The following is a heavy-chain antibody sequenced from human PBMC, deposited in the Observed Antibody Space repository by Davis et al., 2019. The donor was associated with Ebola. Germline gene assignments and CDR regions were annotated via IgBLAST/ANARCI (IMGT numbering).Heavy chain of an antibody. Sequence: GESLKISCKGSGYSFTSYWIGWVRQMPGKGLEWMGIIYPGDSDTRYSPSFQGQVTISADKSISTAYLQWSSLKASDTAMYYCARRGAVADNYYYGMDVWGQGTTVTVSS. CDR2: IYPGDSDT. CDR1: GYSFTSYW. V-gene: IGHV5-51*01. D-gene: IGHD6-19*01. CDR3: ARRGAVADNYYYGMDV. J-gene: IGHJ6*02.